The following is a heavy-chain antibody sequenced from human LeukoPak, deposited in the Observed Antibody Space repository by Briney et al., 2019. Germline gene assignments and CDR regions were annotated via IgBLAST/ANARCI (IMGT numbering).Heavy chain of an antibody. J-gene: IGHJ2*01. D-gene: IGHD3-10*01. Sequence: SETLSLTCGVFGESLGGYYWTWTRQPLGKGLGWIGEISHTGIPNYNASLKSRVTISVDTSKKQFSLRLTSVTAADTAVYYCARANMVRGGFFHLWGRGTLVTVSS. CDR3: ARANMVRGGFFHL. V-gene: IGHV4-34*01. CDR2: ISHTGIP. CDR1: GESLGGYY.